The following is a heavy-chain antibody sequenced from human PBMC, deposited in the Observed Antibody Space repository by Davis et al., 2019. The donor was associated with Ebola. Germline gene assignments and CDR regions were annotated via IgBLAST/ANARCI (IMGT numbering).Heavy chain of an antibody. V-gene: IGHV4-30-4*02. CDR2: IYYSGST. Sequence: SETLSLTCTVSGGSISSGDYYWSWIRQPPGKGLEWIGYIYYSGSTYYNPSLKSRVTISVDTSKNQFSLKLNSVTAADTAVFYCARSNYGSGSYDSWGQGALVTVSS. J-gene: IGHJ5*01. CDR3: ARSNYGSGSYDS. CDR1: GGSISSGDYY. D-gene: IGHD3-10*01.